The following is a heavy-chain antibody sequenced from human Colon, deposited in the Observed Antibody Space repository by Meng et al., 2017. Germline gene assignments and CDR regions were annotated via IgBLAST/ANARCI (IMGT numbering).Heavy chain of an antibody. CDR3: ASYTTTVTTARYAFDI. CDR2: INHSGST. V-gene: IGHV4-34*01. J-gene: IGHJ3*02. CDR1: GGSFSGYY. D-gene: IGHD4-11*01. Sequence: SETLSLTCAVSGGSFSGYYWSWSRQPPGKGLEWIGEINHSGSTNYNPSLKSRVTISVDTSKNQFSLKLSSVTAADTAVYYSASYTTTVTTARYAFDIWGQGTTVTVSS.